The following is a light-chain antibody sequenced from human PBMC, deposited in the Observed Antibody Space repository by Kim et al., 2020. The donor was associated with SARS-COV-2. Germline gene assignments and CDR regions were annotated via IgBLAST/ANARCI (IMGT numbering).Light chain of an antibody. CDR1: QSVSSSY. Sequence: PGERTTLSCRASQSVSSSYLAWYQQKPGQAPRLLIYGASSRATGIPNRFSGSGSGTDFTLTISRLEPQDFAVYYCQQFGSSPLIAFGQGTRLEIK. V-gene: IGKV3-20*01. CDR2: GAS. CDR3: QQFGSSPLIA. J-gene: IGKJ5*01.